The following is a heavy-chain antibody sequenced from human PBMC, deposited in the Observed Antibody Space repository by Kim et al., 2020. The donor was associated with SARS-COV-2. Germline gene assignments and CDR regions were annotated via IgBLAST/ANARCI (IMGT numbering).Heavy chain of an antibody. J-gene: IGHJ5*02. V-gene: IGHV4-31*03. Sequence: SETLSLTCTVSGGSISSGGYYWSWIRQHPGKGLEWIGYIYYSGSTYYNPSLKSRVTISVDTAKNQFSLKLSSVTAADTAVYYCARGPGYSPMVRGVIIRGWFDPWGQGTLVTVSS. D-gene: IGHD3-10*01. CDR2: IYYSGST. CDR3: ARGPGYSPMVRGVIIRGWFDP. CDR1: GGSISSGGYY.